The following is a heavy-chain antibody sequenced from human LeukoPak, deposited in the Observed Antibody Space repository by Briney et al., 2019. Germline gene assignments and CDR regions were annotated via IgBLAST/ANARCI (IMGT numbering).Heavy chain of an antibody. CDR1: GGSFSDFY. Sequence: PSETLSLTCAVYGGSFSDFYWSWIRQPPGKGLEWIGEINHSGSTNYNPSLKSRVTISVDTSKNQFSLKLSSVTAADTAVYYCARGRRYCSSTSCYPYYYYYGMDVWGQGTTVTVSS. CDR2: INHSGST. CDR3: ARGRRYCSSTSCYPYYYYYGMDV. V-gene: IGHV4-34*01. D-gene: IGHD2-2*01. J-gene: IGHJ6*02.